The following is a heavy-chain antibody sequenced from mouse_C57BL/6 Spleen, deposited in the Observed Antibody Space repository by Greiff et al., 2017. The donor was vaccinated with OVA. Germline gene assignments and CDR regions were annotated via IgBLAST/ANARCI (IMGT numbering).Heavy chain of an antibody. CDR3: ARGLEGFAY. J-gene: IGHJ3*01. Sequence: VQLQQSGPELVKPGASVKISCKASGYAFSSSWMNWVKQRPGKGLEWIGRIYPGDGDTNYNGKFKGKATLTADKSPSTAYMQLSSLTSEDSAVYFCARGLEGFAYWGQGTLVTVSA. V-gene: IGHV1-82*01. CDR1: GYAFSSSW. CDR2: IYPGDGDT.